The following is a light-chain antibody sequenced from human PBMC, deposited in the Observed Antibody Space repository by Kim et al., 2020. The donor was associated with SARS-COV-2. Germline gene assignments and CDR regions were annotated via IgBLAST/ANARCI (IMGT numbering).Light chain of an antibody. CDR3: QVWDDTTAV. CDR1: NIGSKN. V-gene: IGLV3-9*01. J-gene: IGLJ3*02. Sequence: SVALGQTVRMTCGGNNIGSKNVRWYQQRPGQAPILVIYRDADRPSGIPERFSGSNSGNTATLTISRAQAGDEADYYCQVWDDTTAVFGGGTQLTVL. CDR2: RDA.